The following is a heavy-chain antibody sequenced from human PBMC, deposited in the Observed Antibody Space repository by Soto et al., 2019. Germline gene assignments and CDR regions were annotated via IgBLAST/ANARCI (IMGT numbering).Heavy chain of an antibody. J-gene: IGHJ4*02. CDR2: ISGSGGST. CDR3: AKNEGYSSGWYLD. D-gene: IGHD6-19*01. CDR1: GFTFSRYG. V-gene: IGHV3-23*01. Sequence: EVQQLESGGGLVQPGGSLRLSCAASGFTFSRYGMSWVRQAPGKGLGWVSAISGSGGSTYNADSVKGRFTISRDNSKNTLYLQMNSLRAEDTAVYYCAKNEGYSSGWYLDWGQGTLVTVSS.